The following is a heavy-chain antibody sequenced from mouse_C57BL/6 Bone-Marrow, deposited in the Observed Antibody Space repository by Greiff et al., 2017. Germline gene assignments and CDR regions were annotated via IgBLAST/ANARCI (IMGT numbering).Heavy chain of an antibody. CDR3: ARRIHYYGSSSFAY. CDR2: IYPRSGNT. J-gene: IGHJ3*01. D-gene: IGHD1-1*01. Sequence: VKVVESGAELARPGASVKLSCKASGYTFTSYGISWVKQRTGQGLEWIGEIYPRSGNTYYNEKFTGKATLTADKSSSTAYMELRSLTSEDSAVYFCARRIHYYGSSSFAYWGQGTLVTVSA. V-gene: IGHV1-81*01. CDR1: GYTFTSYG.